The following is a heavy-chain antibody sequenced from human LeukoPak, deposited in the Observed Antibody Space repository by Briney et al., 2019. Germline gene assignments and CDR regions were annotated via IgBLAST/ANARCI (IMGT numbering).Heavy chain of an antibody. CDR3: ARGNRRSVVHRGCDY. D-gene: IGHD2-15*01. J-gene: IGHJ4*02. V-gene: IGHV4-34*01. CDR1: GGSFTGYY. CDR2: IYHSVST. Sequence: SETLSLTCAVYGGSFTGYYWTWIRQPPGKGLEWIGEIYHSVSTNYNPSLKRRVTISVDTSKNQFSLNLNSVTAADTAMYYCARGNRRSVVHRGCDYWGQGTLVTVSS.